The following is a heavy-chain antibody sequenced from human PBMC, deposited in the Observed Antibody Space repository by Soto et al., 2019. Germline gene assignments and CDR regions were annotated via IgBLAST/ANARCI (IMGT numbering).Heavy chain of an antibody. Sequence: QVQLQESGPRLVKPSQTLSLTCTVSGGSISSGGYYWSWIRQHPGKGLEWIGYIYYSGSTYYNPSLRSRLTIXXDXSXXQCALKLSAVTAADTAVYYCARERHYSGHYYGMDVWGQGTTVTVS. CDR2: IYYSGST. CDR3: ARERHYSGHYYGMDV. V-gene: IGHV4-31*03. CDR1: GGSISSGGYY. J-gene: IGHJ6*02. D-gene: IGHD2-15*01.